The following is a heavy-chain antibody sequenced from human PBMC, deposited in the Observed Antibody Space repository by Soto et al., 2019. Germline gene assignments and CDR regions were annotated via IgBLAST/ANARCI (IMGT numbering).Heavy chain of an antibody. Sequence: GGSVRLSCAASGFTFSSYWMSWVRQAPGKGLEWVANIKQDGSEKYYVDSVKGRFTISRDNAKNSLYLQMNSLRAEDTAVYYCARDNPPYGSGDSMDVWGQGTTVTVSS. CDR3: ARDNPPYGSGDSMDV. J-gene: IGHJ6*02. CDR2: IKQDGSEK. CDR1: GFTFSSYW. V-gene: IGHV3-7*01. D-gene: IGHD3-10*01.